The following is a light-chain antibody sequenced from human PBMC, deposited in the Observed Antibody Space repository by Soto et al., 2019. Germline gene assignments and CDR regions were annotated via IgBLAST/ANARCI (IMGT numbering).Light chain of an antibody. CDR3: QSYDKGPL. Sequence: QSALTQPPSVSGAPGQRVTISCTGSSSNIGAGYDVHWYQQLPGTAPKLLIFGNIHRPSGVPDRFSGSKSGTSASLAITGVQADDGPPYYCQSYDKGPLFGGGTKLTVL. V-gene: IGLV1-40*01. CDR1: SSNIGAGYD. CDR2: GNI. J-gene: IGLJ2*01.